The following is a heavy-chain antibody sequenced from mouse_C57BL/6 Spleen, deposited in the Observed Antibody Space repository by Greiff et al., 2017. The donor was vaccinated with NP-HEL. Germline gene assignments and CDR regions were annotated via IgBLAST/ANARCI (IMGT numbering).Heavy chain of an antibody. CDR2: INYDGSST. Sequence: DVHLVESEGGLVQPGSSMKLSCTASGFTFSDYYMAWVRQVPEKGLEWVANINYDGSSTYYLDSLKSRFIISRDNAKNILYLQMSSLKSEDTATYYCARESGYYYGSSWYFDVWGTGTTVTVSS. CDR1: GFTFSDYY. V-gene: IGHV5-16*01. D-gene: IGHD1-1*01. J-gene: IGHJ1*03. CDR3: ARESGYYYGSSWYFDV.